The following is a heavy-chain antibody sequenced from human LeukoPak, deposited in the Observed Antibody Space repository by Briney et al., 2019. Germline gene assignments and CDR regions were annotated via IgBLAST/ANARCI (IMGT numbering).Heavy chain of an antibody. CDR2: IYYSGST. CDR3: ARVDSSNWYEYRGYFDY. CDR1: GGSISSYY. Sequence: SDTLSLTCTVSGGSISSYYWSWIRQPPGKGLEWIGYIYYSGSTNYNPSPNSLVTISVETSTTQFSLQLRSVTAADTAVYYCARVDSSNWYEYRGYFDYWGQGTLVTVSS. V-gene: IGHV4-59*07. D-gene: IGHD6-13*01. J-gene: IGHJ4*02.